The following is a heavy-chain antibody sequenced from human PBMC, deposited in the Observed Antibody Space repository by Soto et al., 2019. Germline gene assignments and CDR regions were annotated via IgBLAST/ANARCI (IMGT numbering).Heavy chain of an antibody. CDR1: GFTFSSYA. J-gene: IGHJ5*02. Sequence: GGSLRLSCAASGFTFSSYAMSWVRQAPGKGLEWVSAISGSGGSTYYADSVKGRFTISRDNSKNTLYLQMNSLRAEDTAVYYCARDGGLLWFGEPTQNWFDPWGQGTLVTVSS. V-gene: IGHV3-23*01. CDR2: ISGSGGST. D-gene: IGHD3-10*01. CDR3: ARDGGLLWFGEPTQNWFDP.